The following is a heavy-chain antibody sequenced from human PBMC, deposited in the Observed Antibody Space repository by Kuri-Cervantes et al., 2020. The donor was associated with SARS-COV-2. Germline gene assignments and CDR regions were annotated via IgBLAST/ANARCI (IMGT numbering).Heavy chain of an antibody. V-gene: IGHV4-38-2*01. CDR1: GYSISSGYY. CDR2: IYHSGST. J-gene: IGHJ4*02. CDR3: ARTPDYDILTGSYSEGFDY. D-gene: IGHD3-9*01. Sequence: SETLSLTCAVSGYSISSGYYWGWIRQPPGKGLEWIGSIYHSGSTYYNPSLKSRVTVSVDTSKNQFSLKLTSVTAADTAVYYCARTPDYDILTGSYSEGFDYWGQGILVTVSS.